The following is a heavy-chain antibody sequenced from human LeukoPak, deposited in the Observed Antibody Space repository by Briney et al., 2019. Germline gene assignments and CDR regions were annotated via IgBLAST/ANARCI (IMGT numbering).Heavy chain of an antibody. V-gene: IGHV1-2*02. CDR1: GYTFTGYY. D-gene: IGHD1-26*01. Sequence: ASVKVSCKASGYTFTGYYMHWVRQAPGQGLEWMGWINPNSGGTNYAQKFQGRVTMTRDTSISTAYMELSRLRSDDTAVYYCARPVIVGATLYYFDYWGQGTLVTVSS. J-gene: IGHJ4*02. CDR3: ARPVIVGATLYYFDY. CDR2: INPNSGGT.